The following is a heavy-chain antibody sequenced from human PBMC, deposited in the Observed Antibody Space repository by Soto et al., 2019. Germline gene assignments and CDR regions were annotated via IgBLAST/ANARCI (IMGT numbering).Heavy chain of an antibody. Sequence: QVQLVESGGGVVQPGRSLRLSCAASGFTFSSYAMHWVRQAPGKGLEWVAVISYDGSNKYYADSVKGRFTISRDNSKNTLYLQMNSLRAEDTAVYYCTAGVEVAATQYDMDVWGQGTTVTVSS. V-gene: IGHV3-30-3*01. D-gene: IGHD2-15*01. J-gene: IGHJ6*02. CDR1: GFTFSSYA. CDR3: TAGVEVAATQYDMDV. CDR2: ISYDGSNK.